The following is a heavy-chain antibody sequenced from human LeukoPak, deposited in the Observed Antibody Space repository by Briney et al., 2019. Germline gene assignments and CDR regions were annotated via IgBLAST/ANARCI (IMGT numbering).Heavy chain of an antibody. CDR3: ARDSGSYPHWFAP. V-gene: IGHV4-59*01. Sequence: SETLSLTCTVSGGSISSYYWNWIRQPPGKGLEWIGYIFYSGITNYNPSLKSRVTISVDTSKKQFSLKLTSVTAVDTAVYYCARDSGSYPHWFAPWGQGTLVTVSS. D-gene: IGHD1-26*01. CDR1: GGSISSYY. J-gene: IGHJ5*02. CDR2: IFYSGIT.